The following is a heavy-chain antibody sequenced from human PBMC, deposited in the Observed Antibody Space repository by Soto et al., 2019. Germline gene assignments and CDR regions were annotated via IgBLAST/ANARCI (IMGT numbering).Heavy chain of an antibody. V-gene: IGHV3-48*02. CDR3: ARDSSYDSSGYNRPGY. CDR1: GFTFSSYS. Sequence: GGSLRLSCAASGFTFSSYSMNWVRQAPGKGLEWVSYISSSSSTIYYADSVKGRFTISRDNAKNSLYLQMNSLRDEDTAVYYCARDSSYDSSGYNRPGYWGQGTLVTVSS. CDR2: ISSSSSTI. D-gene: IGHD3-22*01. J-gene: IGHJ4*02.